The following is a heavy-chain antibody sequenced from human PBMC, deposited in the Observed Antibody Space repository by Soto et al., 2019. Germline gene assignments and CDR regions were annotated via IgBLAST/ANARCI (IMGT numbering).Heavy chain of an antibody. CDR2: IDPTDSYT. J-gene: IGHJ6*02. Sequence: SCKASGYTFTSYWIIWVRQMPGKGLEGVGRIDPTDSYTNYSPSFQGHVTISADKSISTAYLQWSSLKASDTAMYYCASSPCSSTSCYPYYYYYGMDVWGQGTTVTVSS. D-gene: IGHD2-2*01. V-gene: IGHV5-10-1*01. CDR3: ASSPCSSTSCYPYYYYYGMDV. CDR1: GYTFTSYW.